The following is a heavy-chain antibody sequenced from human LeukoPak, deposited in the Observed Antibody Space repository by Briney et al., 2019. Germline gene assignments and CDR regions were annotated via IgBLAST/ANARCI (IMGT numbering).Heavy chain of an antibody. CDR2: IYTSGST. CDR3: AGERTYDYVWGSPNNWFDP. Sequence: PSETLSLTCTVSGGSISSYYWSWIRQPAGKGLEWIGRIYTSGSTNYNPSLKSRVTMSVDTSKNQFSLKLSSVTAADTAVYYCAGERTYDYVWGSPNNWFDPWGQGTLVTVSS. D-gene: IGHD3-16*01. V-gene: IGHV4-4*07. CDR1: GGSISSYY. J-gene: IGHJ5*02.